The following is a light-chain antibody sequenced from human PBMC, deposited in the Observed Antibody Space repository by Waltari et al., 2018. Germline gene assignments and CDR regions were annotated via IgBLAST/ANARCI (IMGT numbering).Light chain of an antibody. CDR2: DAS. CDR3: QQRNNWPPAT. Sequence: EIVLTQSPATLSLSPVARATLSCRASQSISSYLAWYQQKPGQAPRLLIYDASNRATGIPARFSGSGSGTDFTLTISSLEPEDFAVYYCQQRNNWPPATFGQGTKLEIK. J-gene: IGKJ2*01. V-gene: IGKV3-11*01. CDR1: QSISSY.